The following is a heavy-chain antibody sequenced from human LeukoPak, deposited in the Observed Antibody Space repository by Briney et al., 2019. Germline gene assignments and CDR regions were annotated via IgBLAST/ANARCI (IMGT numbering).Heavy chain of an antibody. CDR1: GFIFNTYA. CDR3: AKGSVGNADFAS. Sequence: GGSLRLSCAASGFIFNTYAMSWVRQAPGKGPEWLSAISPSGDNMYYADSVKGRFTISKDSFRGMLFLQMDSLRVEDTAVYFCAKGSVGNADFASWGQGALVTVSS. CDR2: ISPSGDNM. J-gene: IGHJ4*02. V-gene: IGHV3-23*01. D-gene: IGHD6-25*01.